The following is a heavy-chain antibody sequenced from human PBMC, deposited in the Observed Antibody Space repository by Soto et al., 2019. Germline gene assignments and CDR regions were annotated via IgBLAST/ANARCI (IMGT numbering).Heavy chain of an antibody. V-gene: IGHV5-51*01. CDR1: GYTFTNYW. CDR2: IYPGDSDT. Sequence: GESLKISCKGSGYTFTNYWIGWVRQMPGKVLEWMGIIYPGDSDTKYNPSFQGQVTISADKSITTTYLRWTSLKASATAIYQCAASIFYYGMDVWGQGTTVTVSS. J-gene: IGHJ6*02. CDR3: AASIFYYGMDV.